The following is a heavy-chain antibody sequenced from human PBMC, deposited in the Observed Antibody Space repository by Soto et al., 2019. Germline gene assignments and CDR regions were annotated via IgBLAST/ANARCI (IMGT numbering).Heavy chain of an antibody. CDR2: IWHSGNS. CDR1: GGSISGSYW. Sequence: QVQLQESGPGLVRPSGTLSLTCAVSGGSISGSYWWTWVRQPPGKGLEWIGEIWHSGNSNYNPYLRSPVTRSVVKSKSQFSLNLTSVTAADTAVYFCARGRKANYYHSGMYYGTDWFDPWGPGALVTVAS. V-gene: IGHV4-4*02. D-gene: IGHD3-16*01. J-gene: IGHJ5*02. CDR3: ARGRKANYYHSGMYYGTDWFDP.